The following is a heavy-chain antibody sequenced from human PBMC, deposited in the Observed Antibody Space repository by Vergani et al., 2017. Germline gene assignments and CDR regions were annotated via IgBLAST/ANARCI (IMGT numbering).Heavy chain of an antibody. CDR1: GFTFSSYV. V-gene: IGHV3-33*06. D-gene: IGHD6-19*01. J-gene: IGHJ3*02. Sequence: QVQLVESGGGVVQPGRSLRISCAAPGFTFSSYVMHWVRQAPGKGLEWVAVIWYDGSNKYYADSVKGRFTISRDNSKNTLYLQMNSLRAEDTAVYYCAKGSIAVAGRGAFDIWGQGTMVTVSS. CDR2: IWYDGSNK. CDR3: AKGSIAVAGRGAFDI.